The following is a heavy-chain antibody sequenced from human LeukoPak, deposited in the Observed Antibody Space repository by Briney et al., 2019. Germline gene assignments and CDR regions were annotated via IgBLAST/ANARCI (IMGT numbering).Heavy chain of an antibody. J-gene: IGHJ4*02. Sequence: APVKVCCTASGYTFTSYGTSWVRQAPGQGLEWMGWISAYNGNTNYAQKFQGRVTITADKSTSTANMELSSLRSEDTAVYYCARDSSSWDRDDDYWGQEPLVPASS. V-gene: IGHV1-18*01. CDR3: ARDSSSWDRDDDY. CDR2: ISAYNGNT. CDR1: GYTFTSYG. D-gene: IGHD6-13*01.